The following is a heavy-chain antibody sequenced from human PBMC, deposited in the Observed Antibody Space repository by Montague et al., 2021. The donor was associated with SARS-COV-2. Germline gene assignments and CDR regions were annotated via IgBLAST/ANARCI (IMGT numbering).Heavy chain of an antibody. J-gene: IGHJ5*02. V-gene: IGHV4-4*02. D-gene: IGHD1-26*01. Sequence: SETLSLTCTVSGGSVNSDNRWTWVRQPPGKGLEWIGEIYHSGTTNYNPSLQSRVTISVDKSRNHLSLNLRSVTAADTAMYYCALPLGGARFDPWGQGILVTVSS. CDR1: GGSVNSDNR. CDR3: ALPLGGARFDP. CDR2: IYHSGTT.